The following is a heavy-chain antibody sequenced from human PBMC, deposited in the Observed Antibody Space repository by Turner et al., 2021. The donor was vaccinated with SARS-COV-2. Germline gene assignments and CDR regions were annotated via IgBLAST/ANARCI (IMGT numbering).Heavy chain of an antibody. CDR1: GGSFSVYY. CDR2: INHSGSN. Sequence: QVQLQQWGAGLLKPSETLSLTCAVYGGSFSVYYWSWIRQPPGKGLEWIGEINHSGSNNYNPSLKSRVTISVDTSKNQFSLKLSSVTAADTAVYYCARLGLGDSQFDYWGQGTLVTVSS. CDR3: ARLGLGDSQFDY. J-gene: IGHJ4*02. V-gene: IGHV4-34*01. D-gene: IGHD5-18*01.